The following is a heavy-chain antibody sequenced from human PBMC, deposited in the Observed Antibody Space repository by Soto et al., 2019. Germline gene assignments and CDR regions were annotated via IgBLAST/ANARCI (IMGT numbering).Heavy chain of an antibody. CDR1: GFTFGTYW. CDR3: VTVSPYYYYAMDV. CDR2: IKEDGSEK. V-gene: IGHV3-7*01. J-gene: IGHJ6*02. Sequence: GSLRLSCAASGFTFGTYWMNWVHQAPGKGLEWVANIKEDGSEKYYVDSVKGRFTISRDNAKNSLYLQMNSLRAEDTAVYYCVTVSPYYYYAMDVGGQGTKVTVSS.